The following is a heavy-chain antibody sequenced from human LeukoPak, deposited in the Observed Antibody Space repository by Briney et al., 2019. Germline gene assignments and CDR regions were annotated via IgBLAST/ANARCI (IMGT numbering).Heavy chain of an antibody. CDR2: ISYDGSNK. CDR3: AKGEYGDYGKDDAFDI. V-gene: IGHV3-30*18. J-gene: IGHJ3*02. D-gene: IGHD4-17*01. Sequence: GRSLRLSCAASGFTFSSYGMHWVRQAPGKGLEWVAVISYDGSNKYYADSVKGRFTISRDNSKNTLYLQMNSLRAEDTAVYYCAKGEYGDYGKDDAFDIWGQGTMVTVSS. CDR1: GFTFSSYG.